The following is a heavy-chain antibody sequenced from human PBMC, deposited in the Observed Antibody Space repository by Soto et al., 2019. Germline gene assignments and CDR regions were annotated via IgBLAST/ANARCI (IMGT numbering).Heavy chain of an antibody. D-gene: IGHD6-19*01. CDR2: IYFSGGT. CDR3: ARTTWYSRGWCLDY. Sequence: PSETLSLTCTFGGGSISSSSDYWAWIRQPPGQGLEWIGTIYFSGGTYDKPSLKSRVTIAVDTSKNQFSLKLSSVPAAHTAVYYWARTTWYSRGWCLDYWGQGTLVTVSA. CDR1: GGSISSSSDY. V-gene: IGHV4-39*01. J-gene: IGHJ4*02.